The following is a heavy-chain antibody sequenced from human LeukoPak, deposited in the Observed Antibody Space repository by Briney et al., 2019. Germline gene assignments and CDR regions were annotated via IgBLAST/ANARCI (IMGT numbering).Heavy chain of an antibody. Sequence: PGGSLRLSCAASGFTFSNYAMSWVRQAPGKGLEWVLGASGSGASTYNADSMKGRFTISRDNAKNSLYLQVSSLRTEDTALYYCAKDTQGMTGGFDYWGQGTLVTVSS. J-gene: IGHJ4*02. CDR1: GFTFSNYA. D-gene: IGHD4-23*01. CDR3: AKDTQGMTGGFDY. V-gene: IGHV3-23*01. CDR2: ASGSGAST.